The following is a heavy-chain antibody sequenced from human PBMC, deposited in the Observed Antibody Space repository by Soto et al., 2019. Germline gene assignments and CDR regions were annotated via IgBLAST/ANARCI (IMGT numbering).Heavy chain of an antibody. CDR3: ARGDYGTGGYPFPYFDY. Sequence: HEHLVQSGAEVKRPGASLKVSCKASGYSFTGYYIHWVRQAPGQGRVWMGWINPDSGATNYAQNFQGRVTLTSDTSNSTAHSDLACLTSDDTAYYYCARGDYGTGGYPFPYFDYWGQGAQVIVSA. J-gene: IGHJ4*02. CDR2: INPDSGAT. CDR1: GYSFTGYY. D-gene: IGHD2-8*02. V-gene: IGHV1-2*02.